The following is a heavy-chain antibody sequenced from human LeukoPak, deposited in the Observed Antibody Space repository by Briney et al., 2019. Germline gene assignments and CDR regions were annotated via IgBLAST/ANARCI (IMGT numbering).Heavy chain of an antibody. V-gene: IGHV3-72*01. CDR2: IRDKPNSYTT. Sequence: GGSLRLSCAASGFTFSDYYMDWVRQAPGKGLEWVGRIRDKPNSYTTEYAASVQGRFTISRDDSQNSLYLQMNSLKTEDTAVYYCARDLPQGWFDPWGQGTLVTVSS. J-gene: IGHJ5*02. CDR1: GFTFSDYY. CDR3: ARDLPQGWFDP.